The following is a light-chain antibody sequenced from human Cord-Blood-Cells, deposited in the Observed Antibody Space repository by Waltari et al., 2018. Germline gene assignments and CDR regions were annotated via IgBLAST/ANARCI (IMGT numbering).Light chain of an antibody. CDR3: MQALQTPWT. CDR2: LGS. J-gene: IGKJ1*01. V-gene: IGKV2-28*01. CDR1: QSLLHSNGYNY. Sequence: DIVMTQYPLSLPVNPGEPASISCRSSQSLLHSNGYNYLDWYLQKPGQSPQLLIYLGSNRASGVPDRFSGSGSGTDFTLKISRVEAEDVGVYYCMQALQTPWTFGQGTKVEIK.